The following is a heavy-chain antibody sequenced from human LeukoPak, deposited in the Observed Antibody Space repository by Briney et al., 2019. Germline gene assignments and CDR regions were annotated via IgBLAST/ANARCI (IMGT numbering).Heavy chain of an antibody. Sequence: SVKVSCKASGYTFSGNFMHWVRQAPGQGLEWMGGIIPIFGTANYAQKFQGRVTITADKSTSTAYMELSSLRSEDTAVYYCAILRRDGYNYYFDYWGQGTLVTVSS. J-gene: IGHJ4*02. D-gene: IGHD5-24*01. V-gene: IGHV1-69*06. CDR1: GYTFSGNF. CDR2: IIPIFGTA. CDR3: AILRRDGYNYYFDY.